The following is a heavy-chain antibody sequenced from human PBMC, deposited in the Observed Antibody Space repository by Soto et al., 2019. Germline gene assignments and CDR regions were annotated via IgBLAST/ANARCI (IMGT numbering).Heavy chain of an antibody. CDR3: ARATSYYYYCYLDF. CDR2: INPNSGGT. V-gene: IGHV1-2*04. J-gene: IGHJ6*03. D-gene: IGHD1-1*01. Sequence: ASVKVSCKASGYTFTGYYMHWVRQAPGQGLEWMGWINPNSGGTNYAQKFQGWVTMTRDTSISTAYMELSRLRSDDTAVYYCARATSYYYYCYLDFWGKGTTVTVSS. CDR1: GYTFTGYY.